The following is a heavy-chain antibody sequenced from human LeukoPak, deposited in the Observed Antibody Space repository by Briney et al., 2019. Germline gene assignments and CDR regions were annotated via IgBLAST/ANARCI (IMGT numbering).Heavy chain of an antibody. V-gene: IGHV1-3*01. CDR1: GYTFTSYA. Sequence: ASVKVSCKASGYTFTSYAMHWVRQAPGQRLEWMGWINAGNGNTKYSQKFQGRVNITRDTSASTAYMELSSLRSENTAVYYCARGRGRPKVGILTGYPDYWGQGTLVTVSS. CDR3: ARGRGRPKVGILTGYPDY. CDR2: INAGNGNT. D-gene: IGHD3-9*01. J-gene: IGHJ4*02.